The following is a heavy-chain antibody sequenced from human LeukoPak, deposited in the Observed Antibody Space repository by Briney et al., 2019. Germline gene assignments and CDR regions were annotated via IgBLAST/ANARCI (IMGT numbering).Heavy chain of an antibody. CDR3: ARDEALDESIDI. J-gene: IGHJ3*02. D-gene: IGHD3-9*01. V-gene: IGHV1-18*01. CDR2: ISAYNGNT. Sequence: ASVKVSCKASAYTFTSYGISWVRQAPGQGLEWMGWISAYNGNTNYAQKLQGRVTTTTDTSTSTAYMELRSLRSDDTAVYYCARDEALDESIDIWGQGTMVTVSS. CDR1: AYTFTSYG.